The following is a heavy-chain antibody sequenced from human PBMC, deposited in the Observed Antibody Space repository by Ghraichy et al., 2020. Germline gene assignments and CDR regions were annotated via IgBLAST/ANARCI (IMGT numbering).Heavy chain of an antibody. Sequence: SETLSLTCAVYGGSFSGYYWSWIRQPPGKGLEWIGEINHSGSTNYNPSLKSRVTISVDTSKNQFSLKLSSVTAADTAVYYCASTIDGDENAFDIWGQGTMVTVSS. CDR1: GGSFSGYY. D-gene: IGHD3-10*01. CDR2: INHSGST. J-gene: IGHJ3*02. V-gene: IGHV4-34*01. CDR3: ASTIDGDENAFDI.